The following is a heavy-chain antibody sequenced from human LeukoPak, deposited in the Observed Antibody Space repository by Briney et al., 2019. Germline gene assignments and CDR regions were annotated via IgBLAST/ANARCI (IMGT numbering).Heavy chain of an antibody. D-gene: IGHD3-10*01. CDR1: GFTFSSYS. CDR3: ARPSQYGSGTDYYFDS. CDR2: ISTSSNTI. J-gene: IGHJ4*02. V-gene: IGHV3-48*01. Sequence: GGSLRLSCAASGFTFSSYSMNWVRQAPGKGLEWVSYISTSSNTIHYADSVKGRFTISRDNAKNSLYLQMNSLKTEDTAVYYCARPSQYGSGTDYYFDSWGQGTLVTVSS.